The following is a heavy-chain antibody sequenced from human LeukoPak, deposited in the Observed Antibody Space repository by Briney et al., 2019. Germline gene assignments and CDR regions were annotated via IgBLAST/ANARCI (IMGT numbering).Heavy chain of an antibody. J-gene: IGHJ3*02. CDR1: GFTFSGSA. CDR2: MRSKANNYAT. CDR3: ARDFDAWNALDI. Sequence: GGSLRLSCAASGFTFSGSALHWVRQASGQGLEWVGRMRSKANNYATAYAASVKGRFTISREDAKKTAKMQMTSRKTEDRAVYFCARDFDAWNALDIWGQGTTVTVSS. V-gene: IGHV3-73*01. D-gene: IGHD3-3*01.